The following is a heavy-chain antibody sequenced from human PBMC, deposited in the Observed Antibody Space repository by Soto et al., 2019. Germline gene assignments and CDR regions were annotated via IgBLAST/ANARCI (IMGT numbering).Heavy chain of an antibody. Sequence: GGSLRLSCAASGFNFSSYAMSWVRQAPGKGLEWVSAISGSGGSTYYADSVKGRFTISRDNSKNTLYLQMNSLRAEDTAVYYCAKDRSTMIVVVPAADAFDIWGQGTMVTVSS. D-gene: IGHD3-22*01. CDR1: GFNFSSYA. CDR2: ISGSGGST. V-gene: IGHV3-23*01. CDR3: AKDRSTMIVVVPAADAFDI. J-gene: IGHJ3*02.